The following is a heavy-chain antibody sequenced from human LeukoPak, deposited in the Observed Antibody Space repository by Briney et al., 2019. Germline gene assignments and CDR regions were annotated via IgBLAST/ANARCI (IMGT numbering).Heavy chain of an antibody. J-gene: IGHJ3*02. CDR3: EVWHRSSASDI. D-gene: IGHD2-2*01. Sequence: GGSLRLSCAAPGFIVRSNYMSWVRQAPGKGLEWVSILYSDSSAYYADSVKGRFPISRDNSKDPLYLQMNSLRAEDTAVYYCEVWHRSSASDIWGLGTMVTVSS. CDR2: LYSDSSA. V-gene: IGHV3-53*01. CDR1: GFIVRSNY.